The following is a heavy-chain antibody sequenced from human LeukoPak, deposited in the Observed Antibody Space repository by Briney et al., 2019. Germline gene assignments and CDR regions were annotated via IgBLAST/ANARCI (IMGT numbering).Heavy chain of an antibody. J-gene: IGHJ4*02. D-gene: IGHD3-3*01. V-gene: IGHV3-21*01. CDR3: AREDFWSGYPLYYFDY. CDR1: GFTFSSYS. Sequence: GGSLRLSCAASGFTFSSYSMNWVRQAPGKGLEWVSSISSSSYIYYADSVKGRFTISRDNAKNSLYLQMNSLRAEDTAVYYCAREDFWSGYPLYYFDYWGQGTLVTVSS. CDR2: ISSSSYI.